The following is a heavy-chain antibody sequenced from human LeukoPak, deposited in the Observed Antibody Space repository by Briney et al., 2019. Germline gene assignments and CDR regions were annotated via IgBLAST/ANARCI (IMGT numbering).Heavy chain of an antibody. V-gene: IGHV5-51*01. Sequence: GESLKISCKGSGYTFTSYWIGWVRQMPGKGLEWMGIIYPGDSESEYNPSLQGQVTISADKSISTAYLQWSSLKASDTAIYYCARIEGSTFDYWGRGTLVTVSS. CDR2: IYPGDSES. J-gene: IGHJ4*02. CDR3: ARIEGSTFDY. CDR1: GYTFTSYW.